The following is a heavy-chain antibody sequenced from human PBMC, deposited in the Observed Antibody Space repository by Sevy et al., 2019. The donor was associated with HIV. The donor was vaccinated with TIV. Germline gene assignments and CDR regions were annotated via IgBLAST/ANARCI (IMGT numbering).Heavy chain of an antibody. CDR2: IIPIFGTA. CDR1: GGTFSSYA. J-gene: IGHJ4*02. Sequence: ASVKVSCKACGGTFSSYAISWVRQAPGQGLEWMGGIIPIFGTANYAQKFQGRVTITADESTSTAYMELSSLRSEDTAVYYCASRPRGYYDSSGYSDYWGQGTLVTVSS. CDR3: ASRPRGYYDSSGYSDY. D-gene: IGHD3-22*01. V-gene: IGHV1-69*13.